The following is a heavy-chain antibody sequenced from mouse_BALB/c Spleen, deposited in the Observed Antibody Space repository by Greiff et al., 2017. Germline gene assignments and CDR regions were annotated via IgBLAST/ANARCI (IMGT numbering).Heavy chain of an antibody. J-gene: IGHJ3*01. Sequence: EVQLQESGAELVKPGASVKLSCTASGFNIKDTYMHWVKHRPEQGLEWIGRIDPANGNTKYDPKFQGKATITADTSSNTAYLQLSSLTSEDTAVYYCARSRGGEFAYWGQGTLVTVSA. V-gene: IGHV14-3*02. CDR3: ARSRGGEFAY. CDR1: GFNIKDTY. CDR2: IDPANGNT.